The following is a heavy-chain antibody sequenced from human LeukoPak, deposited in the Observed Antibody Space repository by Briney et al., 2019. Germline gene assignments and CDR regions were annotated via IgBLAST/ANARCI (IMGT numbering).Heavy chain of an antibody. CDR3: AKDRHYESSVLDY. Sequence: PGGSLRLSCAASGFTFSSYGMHWVRQAPGKGLEWVATISYTGSNKYYGDSVKGRFTISRDDSKNTLYLQMNSPSTEDTAVYYCAKDRHYESSVLDYWGQGTLVTVSS. V-gene: IGHV3-30*18. CDR2: ISYTGSNK. CDR1: GFTFSSYG. D-gene: IGHD3-22*01. J-gene: IGHJ4*02.